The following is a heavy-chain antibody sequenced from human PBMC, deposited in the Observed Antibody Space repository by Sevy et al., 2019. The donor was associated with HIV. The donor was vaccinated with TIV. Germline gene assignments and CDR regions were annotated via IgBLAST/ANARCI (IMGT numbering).Heavy chain of an antibody. V-gene: IGHV3-33*01. CDR1: GFTFSSYG. D-gene: IGHD1-7*01. J-gene: IGHJ4*02. CDR2: IWYDGSNK. Sequence: GGSLRLSCAASGFTFSSYGMHWVRQAPGKGLEWVAVIWYDGSNKYYADSVKGRFTISRDNSKNTLYLQMNSLRAEDTAVYYCARVGITGTTWIDYWGQGTLVTVSS. CDR3: ARVGITGTTWIDY.